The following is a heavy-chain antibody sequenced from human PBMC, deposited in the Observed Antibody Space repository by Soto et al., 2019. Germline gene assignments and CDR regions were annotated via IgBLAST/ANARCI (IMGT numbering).Heavy chain of an antibody. Sequence: SGPTLVKPTQTLTLTCTFSGFSLSTSGVGVGWIRQPPGKALEWLALIYWNDDKRYSPSLKSRLTITKDTSKNQVVLTMTNMDPVDTATYYCAHRLEGTMVRRDAFDIWGQGTMVTVSS. CDR3: AHRLEGTMVRRDAFDI. V-gene: IGHV2-5*01. J-gene: IGHJ3*02. CDR2: IYWNDDK. D-gene: IGHD3-10*01. CDR1: GFSLSTSGVG.